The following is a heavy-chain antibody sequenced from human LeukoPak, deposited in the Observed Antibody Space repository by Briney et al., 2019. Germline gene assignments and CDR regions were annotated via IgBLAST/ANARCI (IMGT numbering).Heavy chain of an antibody. CDR3: ARVSLDFWSGYPDY. CDR2: MNPNNGNT. J-gene: IGHJ4*02. V-gene: IGHV1-8*01. Sequence: ASVKVSCKASGYTFTSYDINWVRQATGQGLEWMGWMNPNNGNTGYAQKFQGRVTMTRNTSISTAYMELSSLRSDDTAVYYCARVSLDFWSGYPDYWGQGTLVTVSS. CDR1: GYTFTSYD. D-gene: IGHD3-3*01.